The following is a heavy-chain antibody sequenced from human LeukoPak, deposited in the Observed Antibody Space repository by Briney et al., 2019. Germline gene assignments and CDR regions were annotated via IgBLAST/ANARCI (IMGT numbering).Heavy chain of an antibody. J-gene: IGHJ6*02. CDR1: GGSFSGYY. Sequence: PSETLSLTCAVYGGSFSGYYWSWIRQHPGKGLEWIGYIYYSGSTYYNPSLKSRVTISVDTSKNQFSLKLSSVTAADTAVYYCARGVVVVPAAFYYYYYGMDVWGQGTTVTVSS. V-gene: IGHV4-31*11. CDR2: IYYSGST. CDR3: ARGVVVVPAAFYYYYYGMDV. D-gene: IGHD2-2*01.